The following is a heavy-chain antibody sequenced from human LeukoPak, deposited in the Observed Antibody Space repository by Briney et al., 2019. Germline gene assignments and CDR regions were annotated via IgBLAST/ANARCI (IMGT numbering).Heavy chain of an antibody. CDR3: ARGGMATTH. J-gene: IGHJ4*02. CDR1: GGSISTYL. D-gene: IGHD5-24*01. V-gene: IGHV4-59*01. Sequence: SETLSLTCTVSGGSISTYLWSWIRQPPGKGLEWIGYIYYSGSTNYNPSLKSRVTISVDTSKNQFSLKLSSVTAADAAVYYCARGGMATTHWGQGTLVTVSS. CDR2: IYYSGST.